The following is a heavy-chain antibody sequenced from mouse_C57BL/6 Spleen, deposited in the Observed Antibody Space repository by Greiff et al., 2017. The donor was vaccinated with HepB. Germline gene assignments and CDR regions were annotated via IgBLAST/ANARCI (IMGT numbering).Heavy chain of an antibody. CDR1: GYTFTSYW. CDR2: IDPSDSYT. CDR3: ARGDYSNYVYYFDY. J-gene: IGHJ2*01. Sequence: VKLQQPGAELVMPGASVKLSCKASGYTFTSYWMHWVKQRPGQGLEWIGEIDPSDSYTNYNQKFKGKSTLTVDKSSSTAYMQLSSLTSEDSAVYYCARGDYSNYVYYFDYWGQGTTLTVSS. V-gene: IGHV1-69*01. D-gene: IGHD2-5*01.